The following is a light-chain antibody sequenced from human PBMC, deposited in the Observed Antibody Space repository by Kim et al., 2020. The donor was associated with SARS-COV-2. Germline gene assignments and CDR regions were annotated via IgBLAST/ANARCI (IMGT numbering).Light chain of an antibody. CDR2: DAS. J-gene: IGKJ4*01. CDR1: QGISRY. V-gene: IGKV1-8*01. CDR3: QQYDSFPQT. Sequence: ASTGDRVTIACRASQGISRYLAWYQQKPGKAPELLIYDASTLQSGAPSRFSGTGSGTDFTLSINGLQSEDFATYYCQQYDSFPQTFGGGTRVEIK.